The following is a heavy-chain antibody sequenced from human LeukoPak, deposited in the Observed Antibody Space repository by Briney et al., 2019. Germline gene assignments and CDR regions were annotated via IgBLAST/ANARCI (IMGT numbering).Heavy chain of an antibody. J-gene: IGHJ4*02. CDR3: ARGLRTDSGYDDGEDH. CDR2: IYNIGSP. V-gene: IGHV4-4*07. Sequence: SETLSLTCTVSGGSISGYCWTWIRQPAGKGLEWIGRIYNIGSPNYNPALKSRVTISVDTSKNRFSLKLSSVTAADSAVYYCARGLRTDSGYDDGEDHWGQGTLVTVSS. D-gene: IGHD5-12*01. CDR1: GGSISGYC.